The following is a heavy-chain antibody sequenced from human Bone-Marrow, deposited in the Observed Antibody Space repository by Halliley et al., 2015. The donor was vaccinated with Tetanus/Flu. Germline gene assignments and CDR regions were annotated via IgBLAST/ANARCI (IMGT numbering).Heavy chain of an antibody. J-gene: IGHJ4*02. V-gene: IGHV3-30*18. CDR2: ISYDGSRE. CDR3: AKDSKFSSDWFDSYYFDY. D-gene: IGHD3-22*01. Sequence: ISYDGSREYYADSVKGRFTISRDNSKNILYLQMNSLGAEDTAVYYCAKDSKFSSDWFDSYYFDYWGQGTLVTVSS.